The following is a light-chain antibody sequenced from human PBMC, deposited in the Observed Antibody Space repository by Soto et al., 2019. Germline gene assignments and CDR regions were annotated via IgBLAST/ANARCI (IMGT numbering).Light chain of an antibody. CDR3: QQRSNPLT. CDR2: DAS. V-gene: IGKV3D-20*02. J-gene: IGKJ5*01. Sequence: EFVLTQSPGTLSLSQGERATLSCRASQTVRNNYLAWYQQKPGQAPRLLIYDASSRATGIPDRFSGGGSGTDFTLTISRLEPEDFAVYYCQQRSNPLTFGGGTRLEIK. CDR1: QTVRNNY.